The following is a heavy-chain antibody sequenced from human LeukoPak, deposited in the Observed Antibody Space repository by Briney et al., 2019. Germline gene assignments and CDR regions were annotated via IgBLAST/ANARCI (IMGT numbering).Heavy chain of an antibody. CDR1: GGTFSSYD. D-gene: IGHD5-18*01. CDR3: ARGRRITTRGYSYGLDY. V-gene: IGHV1-8*03. J-gene: IGHJ4*02. Sequence: ASVKVSCKASGGTFSSYDINWVRQATGQGLEWMGWMNPNSGNTGYAQKFQGRVTITRNTSISTAYMELSSLRSEDTAVYYCARGRRITTRGYSYGLDYWGQGTLVTVSS. CDR2: MNPNSGNT.